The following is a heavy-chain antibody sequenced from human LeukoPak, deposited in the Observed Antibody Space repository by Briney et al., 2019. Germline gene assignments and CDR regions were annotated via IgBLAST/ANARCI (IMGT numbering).Heavy chain of an antibody. D-gene: IGHD1-1*01. CDR3: ARVPPTYPAYYFDS. J-gene: IGHJ4*02. CDR2: IYNSGST. Sequence: PSETLSLTCTVSGGSISSGDYYWSWIRQPPGKGLEWIGYIYNSGSTDYNPSLKSRVTISVDTSKNQFSLKLSSVTAADTAIYYCARVPPTYPAYYFDSWGQGTLVTVSS. CDR1: GGSISSGDYY. V-gene: IGHV4-61*08.